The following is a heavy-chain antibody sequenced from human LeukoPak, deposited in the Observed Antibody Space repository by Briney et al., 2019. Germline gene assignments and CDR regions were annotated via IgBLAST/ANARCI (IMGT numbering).Heavy chain of an antibody. V-gene: IGHV3-66*01. CDR3: ARELYSSSWDPYYFDY. Sequence: GGSLRLSCAASGFTVSSNYMSWVRQAPGKGLGWVSVIYSGGSTYYADSVKGRFTISRDNSKNTLYLQMNSLRAEDTAVYYCARELYSSSWDPYYFDYWGQGTLVTVSS. CDR2: IYSGGST. CDR1: GFTVSSNY. D-gene: IGHD6-13*01. J-gene: IGHJ4*02.